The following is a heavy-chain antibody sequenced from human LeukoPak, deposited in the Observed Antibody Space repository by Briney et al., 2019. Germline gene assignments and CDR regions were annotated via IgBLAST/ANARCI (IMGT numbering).Heavy chain of an antibody. V-gene: IGHV3-74*01. D-gene: IGHD5-18*01. Sequence: GGSLRLSCAASGFTFSGYWMYWVRQAPGKGLVWVSLINSDGSSTNYADSVKGRFTISRDNAKNTLYLQMSSLRAEDTAVYYCVKGLRGTAMVNWFDPWGQGTLVTVSS. CDR3: VKGLRGTAMVNWFDP. CDR1: GFTFSGYW. CDR2: INSDGSST. J-gene: IGHJ5*02.